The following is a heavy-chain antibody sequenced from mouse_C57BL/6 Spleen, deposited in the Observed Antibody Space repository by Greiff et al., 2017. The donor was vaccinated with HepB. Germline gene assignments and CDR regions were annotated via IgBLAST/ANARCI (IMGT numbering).Heavy chain of an antibody. CDR1: GYTFTSYW. D-gene: IGHD2-1*01. CDR2: IHPNSGST. Sequence: QVQLQQPGAELVKPGASVKLSCTASGYTFTSYWMHWVKQRPGQGLEWIGMIHPNSGSTNYNEKFKSKATLTVDTSSSTAYMQLSSLTSEDSAVYYCAREGGNYPYAMDYWGQGTSVTVSS. V-gene: IGHV1-64*01. J-gene: IGHJ4*01. CDR3: AREGGNYPYAMDY.